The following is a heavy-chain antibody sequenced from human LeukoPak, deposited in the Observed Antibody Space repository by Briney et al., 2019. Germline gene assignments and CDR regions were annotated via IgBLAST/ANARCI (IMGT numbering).Heavy chain of an antibody. V-gene: IGHV3-21*06. Sequence: GGSLTLSCEASGFTFNTYSMNWARQAPGKGLEWVSPIDSSGGYMFYADSVKGRFIISRDNAKDSLYLQMNSLRVEDTAVYYCLRGDRRDYWGQGTLVTVSS. CDR2: IDSSGGYM. CDR1: GFTFNTYS. CDR3: LRGDRRDY. J-gene: IGHJ4*02.